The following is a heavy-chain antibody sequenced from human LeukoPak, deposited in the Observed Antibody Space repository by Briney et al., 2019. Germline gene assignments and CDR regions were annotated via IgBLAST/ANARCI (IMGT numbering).Heavy chain of an antibody. J-gene: IGHJ4*02. V-gene: IGHV1-3*01. CDR2: INAGNGNT. CDR1: GYTFTSYA. CDR3: ARGDPILRFLEWLSNFDY. D-gene: IGHD3-3*01. Sequence: ASVKVSCKASGYTFTSYAMHWVRQAPGQRLEWMGWINAGNGNTKYSQKFQGRVTVTRDTSASTAYMELSSLRSEDTAVYYCARGDPILRFLEWLSNFDYWSQGTLVTVSS.